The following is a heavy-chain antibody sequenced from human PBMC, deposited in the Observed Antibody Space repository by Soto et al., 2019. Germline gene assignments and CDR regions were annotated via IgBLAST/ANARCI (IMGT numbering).Heavy chain of an antibody. CDR2: IIPIFGTE. J-gene: IGHJ5*02. V-gene: IGHV1-69*01. CDR3: AGGGPHPEWWTWFEP. Sequence: QVQLVQSGAEVKKPGSSVKVSCKASGGTFSSYAISWVRQAPGQGLEWMGGIIPIFGTENYAQKFKGRATITADEPTSTAYMELSSLRAEDTAVYYCAGGGPHPEWWTWFEPWGQGTLVTVSS. CDR1: GGTFSSYA. D-gene: IGHD2-15*01.